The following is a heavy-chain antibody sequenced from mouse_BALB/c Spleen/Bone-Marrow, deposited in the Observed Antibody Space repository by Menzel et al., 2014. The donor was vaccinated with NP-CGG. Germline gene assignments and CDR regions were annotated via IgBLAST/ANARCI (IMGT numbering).Heavy chain of an antibody. CDR1: GYAFTNYN. D-gene: IGHD2-14*01. Sequence: VQLQQPGPELVKPGASVKVSCRASGYAFTNYNMNWVKQSHGKSLEWIGYIDPYSGGTNYNQKFRGKATLTVDKSSSTAYMHLNSLTSEDSAVYYCSRGVLAYLDYWAMAPLSQSPQ. V-gene: IGHV1S135*01. J-gene: IGHJ2*01. CDR2: IDPYSGGT. CDR3: SRGVLAYLDY.